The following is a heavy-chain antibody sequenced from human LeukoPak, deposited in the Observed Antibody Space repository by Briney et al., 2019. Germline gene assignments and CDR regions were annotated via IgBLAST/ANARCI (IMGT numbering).Heavy chain of an antibody. CDR2: ISGSGDNT. V-gene: IGHV3-23*01. J-gene: IGHJ4*02. CDR3: AKDGGLWVSAHWGDS. CDR1: GFTFSSYA. D-gene: IGHD7-27*01. Sequence: GGSLRLSCAASGFTFSSYAMSWVRQVPGKGLEWVSVISGSGDNTYYADSVKGRFTVSRDNSKNTLFLQMNSLRAEDTAVYYCAKDGGLWVSAHWGDSWGRGTLVTVSS.